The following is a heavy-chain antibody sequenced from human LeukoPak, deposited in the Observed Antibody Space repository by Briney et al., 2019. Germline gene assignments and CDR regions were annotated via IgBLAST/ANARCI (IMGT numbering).Heavy chain of an antibody. D-gene: IGHD3-9*01. CDR2: ISGSGGST. J-gene: IGHJ3*02. V-gene: IGHV3-23*01. CDR1: GFTFSSYA. Sequence: PGGSLRLSCAASGFTFSSYAMSWVRQAPGKGLEWVSAISGSGGSTYYADSVKGRFTISRDNSKNTLYLQMNSLRAEDTAVYYCAKATSRLYYDILTGYPSDSAFDIWGQGTMVTVSS. CDR3: AKATSRLYYDILTGYPSDSAFDI.